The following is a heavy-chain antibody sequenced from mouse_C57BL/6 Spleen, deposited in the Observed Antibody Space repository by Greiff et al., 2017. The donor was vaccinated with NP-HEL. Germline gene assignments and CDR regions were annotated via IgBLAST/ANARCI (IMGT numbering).Heavy chain of an antibody. CDR1: GFTFSDYG. CDR3: AIYSDYDGGYFDV. V-gene: IGHV5-17*01. D-gene: IGHD2-4*01. CDR2: ISSGSSTI. Sequence: EVHLVESGGGLVKPGGSLKLSCAASGFTFSDYGMHWVRQAPEKGLEWVAYISSGSSTIYYADTVKCRFTISRDNAKNTLFLQMTSLRSEDTAMYSCAIYSDYDGGYFDVWGTGTTLTVSS. J-gene: IGHJ1*03.